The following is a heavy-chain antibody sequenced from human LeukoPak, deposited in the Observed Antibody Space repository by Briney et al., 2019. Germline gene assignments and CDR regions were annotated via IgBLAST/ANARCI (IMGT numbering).Heavy chain of an antibody. V-gene: IGHV1-2*02. Sequence: ASVKVSCKASGYTFTGYYMHWVRQAPGQGLEWMGWINPNSGGTNYAQKFQGRVTMTRDTSISTAYMELSRLRSDDTAVYYCASGYYYDSSGYLAPYDYWGQGTLVTVSS. CDR2: INPNSGGT. CDR3: ASGYYYDSSGYLAPYDY. CDR1: GYTFTGYY. D-gene: IGHD3-22*01. J-gene: IGHJ4*02.